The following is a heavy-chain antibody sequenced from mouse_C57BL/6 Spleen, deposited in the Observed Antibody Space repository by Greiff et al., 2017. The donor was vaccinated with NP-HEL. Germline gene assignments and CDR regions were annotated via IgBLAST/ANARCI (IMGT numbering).Heavy chain of an antibody. CDR2: IDPETGGT. Sequence: QVQLKESGAELVRPGASVTLSCKASGYTFTDYEMHWVKQTPVHGLEWIGAIDPETGGTAYNQKFKGKAILTADKSSSTAYMELRSLTSEDSAVYYCTRPLLRFAYWGQGTLVTVSA. CDR3: TRPLLRFAY. D-gene: IGHD1-1*01. J-gene: IGHJ3*01. CDR1: GYTFTDYE. V-gene: IGHV1-15*01.